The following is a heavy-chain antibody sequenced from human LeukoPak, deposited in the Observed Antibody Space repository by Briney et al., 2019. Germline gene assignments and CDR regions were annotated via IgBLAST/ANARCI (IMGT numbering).Heavy chain of an antibody. J-gene: IGHJ3*02. CDR1: GGTFSSYA. Sequence: SVKVSCKASGGTFSSYAISWVRQAPGQGLEWMGRIIPILGIANYAQKFQGRVTITADKSTSTAYMELSSLRSEDTAVYHCARRSGGNLDDAFDIWGQGTMVTVSS. D-gene: IGHD4-23*01. CDR2: IIPILGIA. CDR3: ARRSGGNLDDAFDI. V-gene: IGHV1-69*04.